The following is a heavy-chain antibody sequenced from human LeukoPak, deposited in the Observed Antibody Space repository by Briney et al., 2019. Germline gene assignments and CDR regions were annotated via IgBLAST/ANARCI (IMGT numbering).Heavy chain of an antibody. CDR1: GGSISSYY. J-gene: IGHJ4*02. CDR2: IYYSGSA. D-gene: IGHD6-13*01. Sequence: SETLSLTCTVSGGSISSYYWSWIRHPPGKGLDWIGYIYYSGSANYSPSLKSRVTISIDTSKNQFSLRLSSVTAADTAVYYCARHVGSFGSSHFDYWGQGTLVTVSS. V-gene: IGHV4-59*08. CDR3: ARHVGSFGSSHFDY.